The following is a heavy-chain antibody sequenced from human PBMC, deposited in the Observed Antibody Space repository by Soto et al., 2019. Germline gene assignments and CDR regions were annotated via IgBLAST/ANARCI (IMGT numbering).Heavy chain of an antibody. D-gene: IGHD2-2*01. J-gene: IGHJ6*03. CDR1: GLTFSNAW. CDR2: IKSKTDGGTT. Sequence: EVKLVESGGGLVKPGGSLRLSCAASGLTFSNAWMSWVRQAPGKGLEWVGRIKSKTDGGTTDYAAPVKGRFTISRDDSKNTLYLQMNSLKTEDTAVYYCTTEDIVVVPAAMHDYYYYMDVWGKGTTVTVSS. V-gene: IGHV3-15*01. CDR3: TTEDIVVVPAAMHDYYYYMDV.